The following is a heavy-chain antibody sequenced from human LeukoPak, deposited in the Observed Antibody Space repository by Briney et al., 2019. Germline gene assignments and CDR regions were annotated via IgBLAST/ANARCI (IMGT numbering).Heavy chain of an antibody. CDR1: GYTFTGYY. V-gene: IGHV1-2*06. J-gene: IGHJ4*02. Sequence: ASVKVSCKASGYTFTGYYMHWLRQAPGQGLEWMGRINPNSGGTNYAQKFQGRVTMTRDTSISTDYMELSRLRSDDTAVYYCARGEGYYDILTEDYWGQGTLVTVSS. CDR2: INPNSGGT. CDR3: ARGEGYYDILTEDY. D-gene: IGHD3-9*01.